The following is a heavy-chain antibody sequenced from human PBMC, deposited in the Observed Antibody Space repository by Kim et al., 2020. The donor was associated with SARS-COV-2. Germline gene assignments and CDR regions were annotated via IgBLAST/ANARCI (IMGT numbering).Heavy chain of an antibody. CDR1: GFTFSSYS. V-gene: IGHV3-21*04. CDR2: ISSSSSYI. Sequence: GGSLRLSCAASGFTFSSYSMNWVRQAPGKGLEWVSSISSSSSYIYYADSVKGRFTISRDNAKNSLYLQMNSLRAEDTAGYYCAREDLYSSSWYYFDYWGQGTLVTVSS. D-gene: IGHD6-13*01. J-gene: IGHJ4*02. CDR3: AREDLYSSSWYYFDY.